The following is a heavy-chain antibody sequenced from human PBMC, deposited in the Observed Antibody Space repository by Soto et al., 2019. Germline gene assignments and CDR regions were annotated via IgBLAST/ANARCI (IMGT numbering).Heavy chain of an antibody. J-gene: IGHJ6*02. CDR1: GGTFSSYA. CDR3: ASYQYFSGASFYYYNGMDA. D-gene: IGHD2-15*01. Sequence: QVQLVQSGAEVKKPGSSVKVSCKASGGTFSSYAITWVRQAPGQGLEWMGGIIPIFGTADYAQNFQGRVTITADESTSTAYMELSSLRSEDTSVYYCASYQYFSGASFYYYNGMDAWVQGTTVTVSS. CDR2: IIPIFGTA. V-gene: IGHV1-69*13.